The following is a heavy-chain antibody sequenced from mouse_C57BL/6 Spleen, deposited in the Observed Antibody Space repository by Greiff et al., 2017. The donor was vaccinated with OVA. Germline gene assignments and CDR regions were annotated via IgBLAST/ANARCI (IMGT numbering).Heavy chain of an antibody. CDR1: GYTFTSYG. D-gene: IGHD1-1*01. CDR3: ADYYGSSYEENYFDY. V-gene: IGHV1-81*01. Sequence: QVQLQQSGAELARPGASVKLSCKASGYTFTSYGISWVKQRTGQGLEWIGEIYPRSGNTYYNEKFKGKATLTADKSSSTAYMELRSLTSEDSAVYFCADYYGSSYEENYFDYWGQGTTLTVSS. J-gene: IGHJ2*01. CDR2: IYPRSGNT.